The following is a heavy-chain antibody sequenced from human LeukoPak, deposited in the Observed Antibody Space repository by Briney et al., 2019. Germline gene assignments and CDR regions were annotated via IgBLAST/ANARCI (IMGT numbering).Heavy chain of an antibody. J-gene: IGHJ4*02. CDR2: IFASGGST. CDR1: GFTFSSYG. CDR3: SKGRGPAAVAPDY. D-gene: IGHD2-2*01. Sequence: GGSLRLSCAASGFTFSSYGMNWVRQAPGKGREGVSAIFASGGSTYYADSVKGRFTISRDNSKDTLYLQMNRLRAEDTALYYCSKGRGPAAVAPDYWGQGTLVTVSS. V-gene: IGHV3-23*01.